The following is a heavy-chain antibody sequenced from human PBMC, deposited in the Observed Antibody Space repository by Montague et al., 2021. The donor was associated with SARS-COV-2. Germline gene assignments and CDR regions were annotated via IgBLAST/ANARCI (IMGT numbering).Heavy chain of an antibody. CDR2: IYYSGST. CDR1: GGSISTHY. D-gene: IGHD5-24*01. J-gene: IGHJ2*01. CDR3: ARDGYNAHQNYWYFDL. Sequence: SETLSLTCTVSGGSISTHYWSWIRQPPGKGLEWLGYIYYSGSTNYSPSLKSRVTISVDTSKNQFSLKLSSVTAADTAVYYCARDGYNAHQNYWYFDLWGRGTLVTVSS. V-gene: IGHV4-59*11.